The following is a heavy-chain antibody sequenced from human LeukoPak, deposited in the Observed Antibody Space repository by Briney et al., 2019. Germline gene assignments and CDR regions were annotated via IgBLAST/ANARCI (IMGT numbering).Heavy chain of an antibody. V-gene: IGHV3-7*03. D-gene: IGHD1-26*01. CDR2: IKEDGSEK. Sequence: PGGSLRLSCAASGFNFNNFWMSWVRQAPGKGLEWVANIKEDGSEKNYVDSVKGQFIISRDNAWNSLYLQMYSLRAEDTAVYYCARDYRGVFDYWGQGTRLTVSS. CDR1: GFNFNNFW. CDR3: ARDYRGVFDY. J-gene: IGHJ4*02.